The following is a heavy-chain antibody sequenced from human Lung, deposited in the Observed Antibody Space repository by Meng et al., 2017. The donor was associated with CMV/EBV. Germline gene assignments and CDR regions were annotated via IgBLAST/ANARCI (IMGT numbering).Heavy chain of an antibody. D-gene: IGHD3/OR15-3a*01. CDR3: AREKAGTGHCDY. CDR2: INSDGSNT. CDR1: GFTLSKYR. Sequence: GGSLRLXCAASGFTLSKYRMHWVRQPPGKGLVWVSRINSDGSNTTYADFVKGRFTISRDNAKNTLYVQMNSLTVEDTAVYYCAREKAGTGHCDYWGQGTXVTVSS. V-gene: IGHV3-74*03. J-gene: IGHJ4*02.